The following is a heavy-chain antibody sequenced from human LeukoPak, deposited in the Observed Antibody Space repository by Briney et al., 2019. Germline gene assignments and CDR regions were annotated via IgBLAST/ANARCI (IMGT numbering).Heavy chain of an antibody. CDR2: INHSGST. CDR3: ARAYCTNGVCYPYYFDY. V-gene: IGHV4-34*01. Sequence: SETLSLTCAVYGGSFSGYYWSWIRQPPGKGLEWIGEINHSGSTNYNPSLKSRVTISVDTSKNQFSLKLSSVTAADTAVYYCARAYCTNGVCYPYYFDYWGQGTLVTVSS. CDR1: GGSFSGYY. J-gene: IGHJ4*02. D-gene: IGHD2-8*01.